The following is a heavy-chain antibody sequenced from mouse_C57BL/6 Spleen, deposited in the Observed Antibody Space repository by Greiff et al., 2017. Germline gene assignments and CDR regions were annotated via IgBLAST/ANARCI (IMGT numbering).Heavy chain of an antibody. J-gene: IGHJ4*01. D-gene: IGHD1-1*01. Sequence: QVQLKQSGPGLVQPSQSLSITCTVSGFSLTSYGVHWVRQSPGKGLEWLGGIWSGGSTDYNEAFIFRLSISKDNSKSQVFVKMNSLQADATAMYYCARKIGDYASSYAMDYWSQGPAVTVAS. V-gene: IGHV2-2*01. CDR3: ARKIGDYASSYAMDY. CDR2: IWSGGST. CDR1: GFSLTSYG.